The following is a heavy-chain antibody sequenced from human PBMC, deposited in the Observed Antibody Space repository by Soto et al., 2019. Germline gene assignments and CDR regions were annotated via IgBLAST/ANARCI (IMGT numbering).Heavy chain of an antibody. D-gene: IGHD3-10*01. CDR1: GGTIFTSRYY. Sequence: ASETLSLTCTVSGGTIFTSRYYWGWIRQPPGKGLEWIGNIYYRGTTYYNPPRKSRVTISVDTSKNQFSLTLSSVTAADMDVYYCARHGMLTMVRGVIVYWGQGTQVTVSS. V-gene: IGHV4-39*01. CDR3: ARHGMLTMVRGVIVY. J-gene: IGHJ4*02. CDR2: IYYRGTT.